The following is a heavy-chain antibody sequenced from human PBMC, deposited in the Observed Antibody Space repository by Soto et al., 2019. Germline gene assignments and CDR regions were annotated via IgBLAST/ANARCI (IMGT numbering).Heavy chain of an antibody. CDR3: AHSYKAVVTMMGKYYYYYYGMDV. V-gene: IGHV2-5*02. J-gene: IGHJ6*02. D-gene: IGHD3-22*01. Sequence: QITLKESGPPLVKPTQTLTLTCTFSGFSLSTSGVGVGWIRQPPGKALEWLALIYWDDDKRYSPSLKSRLTITKATSKNHVVLTMTNTDPVDTATYYCAHSYKAVVTMMGKYYYYYYGMDVWGQGTTVTVSS. CDR1: GFSLSTSGVG. CDR2: IYWDDDK.